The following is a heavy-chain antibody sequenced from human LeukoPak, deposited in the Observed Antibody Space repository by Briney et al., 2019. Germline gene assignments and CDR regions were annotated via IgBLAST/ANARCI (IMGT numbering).Heavy chain of an antibody. CDR1: GGSVSSGTFD. CDR3: ARDWVGSSHWYFDL. D-gene: IGHD2-15*01. J-gene: IGHJ2*01. Sequence: PSETLSLTCTVSGGSVSSGTFDWSWIRQPPGKGLEWIGYISDSVTTKYSPSLKTRATISVDTSKNQFSLKLSSVTAADTAVYYCARDWVGSSHWYFDLWGRGTLVTVSS. CDR2: ISDSVTT. V-gene: IGHV4-61*01.